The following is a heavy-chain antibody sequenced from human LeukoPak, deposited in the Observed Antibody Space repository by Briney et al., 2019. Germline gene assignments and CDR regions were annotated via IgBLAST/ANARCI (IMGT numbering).Heavy chain of an antibody. CDR2: INARGDT. CDR1: GWSFNDYY. Sequence: SETLSLTRAVYGWSFNDYYWNWIRQPPGKGLEWIGEINARGDTNYNPSLKSRVTISVDTSKKQFSLRLTSMIAADTALYYCARGQVPAARGYNWFDHWGQGTLVTVSS. V-gene: IGHV4-34*01. CDR3: ARGQVPAARGYNWFDH. D-gene: IGHD2-2*01. J-gene: IGHJ5*02.